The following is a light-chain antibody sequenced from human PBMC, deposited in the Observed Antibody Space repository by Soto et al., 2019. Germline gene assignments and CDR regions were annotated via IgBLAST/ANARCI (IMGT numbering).Light chain of an antibody. CDR1: SSDVGSYNL. CDR2: EDT. V-gene: IGLV2-23*01. Sequence: QSALTQPASVSGSPGQSITISCIGTSSDVGSYNLVSWYQQHPGKVPKLIIYEDTKRPSGVSNRFSGSKSDNTAPLTISGLQAEDEGDYYCCSYAGSGTFVLFGGGTKLTVL. CDR3: CSYAGSGTFVL. J-gene: IGLJ2*01.